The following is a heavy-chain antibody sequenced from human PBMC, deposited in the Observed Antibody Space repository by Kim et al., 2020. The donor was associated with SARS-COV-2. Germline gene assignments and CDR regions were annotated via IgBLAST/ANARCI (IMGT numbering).Heavy chain of an antibody. CDR2: GSN. Sequence: GSNIDNPSIKSRVTISVDTSKKQFSLKLSSVTAADTAVYYCARVLVGSDYWGQGTLVTVSS. D-gene: IGHD2-8*02. CDR3: ARVLVGSDY. J-gene: IGHJ4*02. V-gene: IGHV4-34*01.